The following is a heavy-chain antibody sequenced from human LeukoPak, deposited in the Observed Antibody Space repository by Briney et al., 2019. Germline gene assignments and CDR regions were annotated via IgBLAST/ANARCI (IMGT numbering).Heavy chain of an antibody. CDR1: GGSISGYY. CDR2: IYYSGST. CDR3: ARDLVRGYCSGGSCYPSWFDP. J-gene: IGHJ5*02. D-gene: IGHD2-15*01. V-gene: IGHV4-59*01. Sequence: SETLSLTCTVSGGSISGYYWSWIRQPPGKGLEWIGYIYYSGSTNYNPSLKSRVTISVDTSKNQFSLKLSSVTAADTAVYYCARDLVRGYCSGGSCYPSWFDPWGQGTLVTVSS.